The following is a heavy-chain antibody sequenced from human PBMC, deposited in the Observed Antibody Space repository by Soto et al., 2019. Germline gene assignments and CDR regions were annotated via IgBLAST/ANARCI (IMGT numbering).Heavy chain of an antibody. V-gene: IGHV3-21*01. Sequence: PVGSLRLSCAASVFTFSSYSMNCVRQSPGKGLEWVSSISSSSYIYYADSVKGRFTISRDNAKNSLYLQMKSLRAEDTAVYYCARDRMNYYDSSGYYTYWGQGTLVNVSS. CDR2: ISSSSYI. CDR3: ARDRMNYYDSSGYYTY. D-gene: IGHD3-22*01. CDR1: VFTFSSYS. J-gene: IGHJ4*02.